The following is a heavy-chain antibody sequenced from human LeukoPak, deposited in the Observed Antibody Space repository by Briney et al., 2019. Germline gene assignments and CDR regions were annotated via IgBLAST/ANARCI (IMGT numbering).Heavy chain of an antibody. CDR2: IRYDGSNK. Sequence: GGSLRLSCAASGFTFSSYGMHWVRQAPGKGLEGVAFIRYDGSNKYYADSVKGRFTISRDNYKNTLYLQMNSLRAEDTAVYYCAKDRIVVVPAAMGVLDYWGQGTLVTVSS. CDR3: AKDRIVVVPAAMGVLDY. J-gene: IGHJ4*02. D-gene: IGHD2-2*01. CDR1: GFTFSSYG. V-gene: IGHV3-30*02.